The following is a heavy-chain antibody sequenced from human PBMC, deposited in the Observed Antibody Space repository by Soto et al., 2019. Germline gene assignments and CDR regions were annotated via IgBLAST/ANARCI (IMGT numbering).Heavy chain of an antibody. Sequence: ASVKVSCKASGYTFTSYDINWVRQATGQRLEYLGWMNPNSGNTGYVQKFQGRVTMTRDTSISTAYMELSSLRSEDTAVYFCARGVKYGAYSRWFDPWGQGTLVTVSS. CDR2: MNPNSGNT. CDR3: ARGVKYGAYSRWFDP. CDR1: GYTFTSYD. V-gene: IGHV1-8*01. J-gene: IGHJ5*02. D-gene: IGHD4-17*01.